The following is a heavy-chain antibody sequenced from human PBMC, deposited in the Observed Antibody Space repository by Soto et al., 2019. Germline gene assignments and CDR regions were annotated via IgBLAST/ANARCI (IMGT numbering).Heavy chain of an antibody. CDR2: INDDGRRT. Sequence: EVQLVESGGGLVQPGGSLRLSCAASGFTFSSYWMHWVRQAPGKGLEWVSRINDDGRRTSYADSVKGRFTISRDNAKNTLYLHMNTLREDMTAIYYCARRHRPSYTSDYWGQGTLVAVSS. J-gene: IGHJ4*02. CDR1: GFTFSSYW. V-gene: IGHV3-74*01. D-gene: IGHD4-4*01. CDR3: ARRHRPSYTSDY.